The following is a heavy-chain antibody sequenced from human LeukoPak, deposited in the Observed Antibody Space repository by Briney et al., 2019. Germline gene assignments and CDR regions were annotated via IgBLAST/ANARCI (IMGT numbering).Heavy chain of an antibody. V-gene: IGHV1-2*02. CDR2: INPNSGGT. J-gene: IGHJ4*02. CDR3: ARPLDSSSSYFDY. D-gene: IGHD6-6*01. CDR1: GYTFTGYY. Sequence: ASVKVSCKASGYTFTGYYMHWVRQAPGQGLEWMGWINPNSGGTNYAQKFQGRVTMTRDTSISTAYLQWGSLKASDTAMYYCARPLDSSSSYFDYWGQGTLVTVSS.